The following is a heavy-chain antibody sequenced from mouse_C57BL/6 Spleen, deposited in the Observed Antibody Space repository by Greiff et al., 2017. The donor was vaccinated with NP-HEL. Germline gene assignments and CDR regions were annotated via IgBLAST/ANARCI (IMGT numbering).Heavy chain of an antibody. CDR1: GYTFTSYW. V-gene: IGHV1-55*01. D-gene: IGHD1-1*01. CDR2: IYPGSGST. Sequence: QVQLKQPGAELVKPGASVKMSCKASGYTFTSYWITWVKQRPGQGLEWIGDIYPGSGSTNYNEKFKSKATLTVDTSSSTAYMQLSSLTSEDSAVYYCARSATVVATPLNFDVWGTGTTVTVSS. J-gene: IGHJ1*03. CDR3: ARSATVVATPLNFDV.